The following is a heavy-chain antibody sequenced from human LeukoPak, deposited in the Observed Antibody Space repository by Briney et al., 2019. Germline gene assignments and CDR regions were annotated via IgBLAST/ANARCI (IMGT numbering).Heavy chain of an antibody. J-gene: IGHJ4*02. CDR2: IDPSDSYT. CDR3: ATLRYFDWLLDY. V-gene: IGHV5-10-1*01. CDR1: GYSFTSYW. D-gene: IGHD3-9*01. Sequence: GKSLKISCKGSGYSFTSYWISWVRQMPGKGLEWMGRIDPSDSYTNYSPSFQGHVTISADKSISTAYLQWSSLKASDTAMYYCATLRYFDWLLDYWGQGTLVTVSS.